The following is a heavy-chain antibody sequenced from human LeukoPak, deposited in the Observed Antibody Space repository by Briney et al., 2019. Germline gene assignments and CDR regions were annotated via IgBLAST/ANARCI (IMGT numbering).Heavy chain of an antibody. V-gene: IGHV1-46*01. CDR2: INPSGGGT. CDR3: ARDMLAVPSNWFDP. J-gene: IGHJ5*02. Sequence: GSVKVSCKASGYTLTSYYIHWVRQAPGQGLEWMGVINPSGGGTSYAQTFQGRFTMTRDTSTSTVYMDMRSLRSEDTAVYFCARDMLAVPSNWFDPWGQGTLVTVSS. CDR1: GYTLTSYY. D-gene: IGHD2-8*01.